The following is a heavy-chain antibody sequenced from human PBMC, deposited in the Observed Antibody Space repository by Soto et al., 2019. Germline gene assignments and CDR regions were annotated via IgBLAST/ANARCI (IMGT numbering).Heavy chain of an antibody. CDR1: GFSLSTSGEA. CDR2: IYWNGIE. Sequence: QITLRESGPALVKPTQTLTLTCTFSGFSLSTSGEAVGWIRQPPGKGLEWLALIYWNGIERYSPSLKNRLSITKDTSKNNVALTMTNMDPVDTATYYCAHGDPLDFHYWGQGTLVTVSS. J-gene: IGHJ4*02. V-gene: IGHV2-5*01. CDR3: AHGDPLDFHY. D-gene: IGHD3-10*01.